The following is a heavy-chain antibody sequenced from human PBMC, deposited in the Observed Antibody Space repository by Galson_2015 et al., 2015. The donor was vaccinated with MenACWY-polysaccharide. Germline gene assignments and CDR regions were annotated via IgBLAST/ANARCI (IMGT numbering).Heavy chain of an antibody. CDR1: GFTFNSYA. CDR3: ARDYCSRTSRSGMDV. D-gene: IGHD2-2*01. V-gene: IGHV3-30-3*01. J-gene: IGHJ6*02. Sequence: SLRLSCAASGFTFNSYAMHWVRQAPGKGLEWVAVISYDASNKYYADSVEGRFTISRDNSKNTLYLQMNSLGAEDTAVYYCARDYCSRTSRSGMDVWGQGTTVTVSS. CDR2: ISYDASNK.